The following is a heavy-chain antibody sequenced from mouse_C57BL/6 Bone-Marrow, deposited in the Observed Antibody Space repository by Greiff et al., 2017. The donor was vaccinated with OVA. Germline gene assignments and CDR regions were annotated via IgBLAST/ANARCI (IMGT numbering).Heavy chain of an antibody. Sequence: DVHLVESGEGLVKPGGSLKLSCAASGFTFSSYAMSWVRQTPEKRLEWVAYISRGGDYIYYADTVKGRFTISRDNARNTLYLQMSSLKSEDTAMYYCTRGYYGPLDYWGQGTTLTVSS. CDR1: GFTFSSYA. CDR2: ISRGGDYI. J-gene: IGHJ2*01. V-gene: IGHV5-9-1*02. D-gene: IGHD1-1*01. CDR3: TRGYYGPLDY.